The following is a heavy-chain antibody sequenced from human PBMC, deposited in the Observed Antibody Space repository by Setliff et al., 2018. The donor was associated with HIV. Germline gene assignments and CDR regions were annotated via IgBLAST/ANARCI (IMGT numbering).Heavy chain of an antibody. CDR1: GLSFSSYV. CDR2: ISGSGGST. V-gene: IGHV3-23*01. D-gene: IGHD1-1*01. J-gene: IGHJ6*03. CDR3: AKDGHDQDHYYHMDV. Sequence: PGGSLRLSCAASGLSFSSYVMSWVRQAPGKGLEWVSGISGSGGSTYYADSVKGRFTISRDNNKNTLYLQMNSLRAEDTAVYYCAKDGHDQDHYYHMDVWGKGTTVTVSS.